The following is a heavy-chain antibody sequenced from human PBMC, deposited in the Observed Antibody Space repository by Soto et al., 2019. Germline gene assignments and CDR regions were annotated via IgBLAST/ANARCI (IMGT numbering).Heavy chain of an antibody. V-gene: IGHV4-4*02. D-gene: IGHD3-9*01. Sequence: SETLSLTCAASGGSISSSNWWSWVRQPPGKGLEWIGEIYHSGSTNYNPSLKSRVTISVDKSKNQFSLKLSSVTAADTAVYYCARAKILTGYYVAYFDVWGRGTQVTVSS. CDR3: ARAKILTGYYVAYFDV. J-gene: IGHJ2*01. CDR1: GGSISSSNW. CDR2: IYHSGST.